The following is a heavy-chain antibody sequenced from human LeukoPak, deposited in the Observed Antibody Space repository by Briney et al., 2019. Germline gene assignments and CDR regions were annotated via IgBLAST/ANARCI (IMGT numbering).Heavy chain of an antibody. CDR2: ISKDGSDK. J-gene: IGHJ4*01. CDR1: GFTFSDYA. Sequence: GRSLRLSCAASGFTFSDYAMHWVRQAPGRGLEWVAVISKDGSDKYYPGSVRGRFTISRDNSKNTIYLQMDSLRAEDTAIYYCARDYWWNYDYWGQGTLVTVSS. V-gene: IGHV3-30-3*01. D-gene: IGHD1-7*01. CDR3: ARDYWWNYDY.